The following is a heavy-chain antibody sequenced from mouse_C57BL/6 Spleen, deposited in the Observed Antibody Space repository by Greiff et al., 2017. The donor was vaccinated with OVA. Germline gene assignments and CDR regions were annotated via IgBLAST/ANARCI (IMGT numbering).Heavy chain of an antibody. J-gene: IGHJ4*01. CDR1: GFTFSDSG. V-gene: IGHV5-17*01. CDR2: ISSGSSTI. Sequence: EVKLVESGGGLVKPGGSLKLSCAASGFTFSDSGMHWVRQAPEKGLEWVAYISSGSSTIYYADTVKGRFTISRDNAKNTLFLQMTSLRSEDTAMYYCAKVDDWGQGTSVTVSS. CDR3: AKVDD.